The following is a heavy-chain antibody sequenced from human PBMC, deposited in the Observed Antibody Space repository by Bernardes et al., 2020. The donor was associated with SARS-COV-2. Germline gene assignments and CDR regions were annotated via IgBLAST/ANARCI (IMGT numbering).Heavy chain of an antibody. CDR2: ITISSSAI. D-gene: IGHD1-26*01. CDR3: ARGSWWEVPLDY. V-gene: IGHV3-48*01. CDR1: GFTFNSYD. J-gene: IGHJ4*02. Sequence: GGSLRLSCAASGFTFNSYDMNWVRQAPGKGLEWISYITISSSAINYADSVRGRFTISRDNAKSSLYLQMNSLRAEDTAVYYCARGSWWEVPLDYWGQGTLVTVSS.